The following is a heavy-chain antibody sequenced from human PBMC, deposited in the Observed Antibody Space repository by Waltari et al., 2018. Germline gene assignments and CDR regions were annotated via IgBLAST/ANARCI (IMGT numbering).Heavy chain of an antibody. CDR2: ISPGDSDT. CDR3: ARPSHSGSDWGVY. V-gene: IGHV5-51*03. D-gene: IGHD1-26*01. Sequence: EVQLVQSGAEVKKQGESLKISCKGSGYSFTSYCSGWVRQMPGKGLEWMGIISPGDSDTRYSPSFQGQVTISADKSISTAYLQWSSLKAADTAMYYCARPSHSGSDWGVYWGQGTLVTVSS. CDR1: GYSFTSYC. J-gene: IGHJ4*02.